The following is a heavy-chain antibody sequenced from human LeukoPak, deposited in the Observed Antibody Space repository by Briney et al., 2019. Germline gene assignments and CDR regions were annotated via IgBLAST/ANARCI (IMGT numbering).Heavy chain of an antibody. CDR3: AKDTSAWYHFYYFDF. D-gene: IGHD6-19*01. Sequence: GGSLRLSCAASEFTFSSYWMTWVRQAPGKGLEWVANIKQDGSEKYYVDSVKGRFAISRDNAKSSLYLHMNSLRAEDTAVYYCAKDTSAWYHFYYFDFWGQGTLVTVPS. J-gene: IGHJ4*02. CDR2: IKQDGSEK. CDR1: EFTFSSYW. V-gene: IGHV3-7*01.